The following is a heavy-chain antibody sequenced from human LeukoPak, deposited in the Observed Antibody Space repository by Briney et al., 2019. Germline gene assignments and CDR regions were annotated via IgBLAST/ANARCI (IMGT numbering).Heavy chain of an antibody. V-gene: IGHV3-23*01. D-gene: IGHD6-13*01. J-gene: IGHJ5*02. CDR2: ISGTGDAT. Sequence: PGGSLRLSCAASGFTFSNYALSWVCQAPGKGLEWVSAISGTGDATWYPDSVKGRFTISRDRSTNTVYLQMNSLRVEDTALYYCARDKIADVPRGLIGWFDPWGQGTLVTVSS. CDR1: GFTFSNYA. CDR3: ARDKIADVPRGLIGWFDP.